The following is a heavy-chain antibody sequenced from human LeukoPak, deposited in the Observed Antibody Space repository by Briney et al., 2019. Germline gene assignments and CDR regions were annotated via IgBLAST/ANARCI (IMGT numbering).Heavy chain of an antibody. CDR2: ISSSSSYT. V-gene: IGHV3-11*06. D-gene: IGHD4-11*01. CDR3: AREVINYGYYFDY. CDR1: GFTSSDYY. J-gene: IGHJ4*02. Sequence: GGSLRLSCGASGFTSSDYYMIWIPQAPGKALDWVSYISSSSSYTNYADTVKGRFNITRDNSKNTLYLQMNSLRAEDTAVYYCAREVINYGYYFDYWGQGTLVTVSS.